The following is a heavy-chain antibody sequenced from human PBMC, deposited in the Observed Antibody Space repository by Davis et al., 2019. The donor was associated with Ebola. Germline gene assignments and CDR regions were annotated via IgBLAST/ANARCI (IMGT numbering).Heavy chain of an antibody. CDR1: GYTFTSYY. CDR2: IIPILGIA. Sequence: AASVKVSCKASGYTFTSYYMHWVRQAPGQGLEWMGRIIPILGIANYAQKFQGRVTITADKSTSTAYMELSSLRSEDTAVYYCARAEGTTVTTWPYYYGMDVWGQGTTVTVSS. J-gene: IGHJ6*02. D-gene: IGHD4-11*01. V-gene: IGHV1-69*04. CDR3: ARAEGTTVTTWPYYYGMDV.